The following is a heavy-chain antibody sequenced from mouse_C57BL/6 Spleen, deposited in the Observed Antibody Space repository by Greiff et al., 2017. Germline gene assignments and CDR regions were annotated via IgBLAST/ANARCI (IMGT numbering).Heavy chain of an antibody. V-gene: IGHV1-69*01. J-gene: IGHJ4*01. D-gene: IGHD1-1*01. CDR1: GYTFTSYW. Sequence: VQLQQPGAELVMPGASVKLSCKASGYTFTSYWMHWVKQRPGQGLEWIGEIDPSDSYTNYNQKFKGKSTLTVDKSSSTAYMQLSSLTSEDSAVYYCARYGTTAGYYAMDYWGQGTSVTVSS. CDR2: IDPSDSYT. CDR3: ARYGTTAGYYAMDY.